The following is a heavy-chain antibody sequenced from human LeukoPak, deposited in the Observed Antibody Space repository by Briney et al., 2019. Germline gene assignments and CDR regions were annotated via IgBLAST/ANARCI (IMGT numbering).Heavy chain of an antibody. J-gene: IGHJ4*02. CDR3: ARECEVGATIG. Sequence: GASVTVSCRASGYTFTGYYMHWVRQAPGQGLEWMGWINPNSGGTNYAQKFQGRVTMTRDTSISTAYMELSRLRSDDTAVYYCARECEVGATIGWGQGTLVTVSS. V-gene: IGHV1-2*02. D-gene: IGHD1-26*01. CDR2: INPNSGGT. CDR1: GYTFTGYY.